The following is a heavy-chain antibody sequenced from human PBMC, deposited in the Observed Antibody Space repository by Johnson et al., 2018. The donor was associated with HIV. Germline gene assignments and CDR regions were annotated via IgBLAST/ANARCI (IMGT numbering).Heavy chain of an antibody. CDR1: GFTFSNAW. D-gene: IGHD3-16*01. V-gene: IGHV3-66*01. CDR2: IYSGGST. Sequence: MLLVESGGGLVQPGGSLRLSCAASGFTFSNAWMSWVRQAPGKGLEWVSVIYSGGSTYYADSVKGRFTISRDNSKNTLYLQMNSLRAEDTAFYYCVKDRNYGSYLLFFDVWGQGTMVTVSS. CDR3: VKDRNYGSYLLFFDV. J-gene: IGHJ3*01.